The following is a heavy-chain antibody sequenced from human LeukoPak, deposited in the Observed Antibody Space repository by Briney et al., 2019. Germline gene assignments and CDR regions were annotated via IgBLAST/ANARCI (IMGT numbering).Heavy chain of an antibody. CDR2: INTYNGNT. Sequence: ASVKVSCKASGYTFTTYGISWVRQAPGQGLEWMGWINTYNGNTNYAQKFQGRVTMTRDTSISTAYMELSRLRSDDTAVYYCSSIAVASKYWFDPWGQGTLVTVSS. D-gene: IGHD6-19*01. V-gene: IGHV1-18*01. CDR1: GYTFTTYG. CDR3: SSIAVASKYWFDP. J-gene: IGHJ5*02.